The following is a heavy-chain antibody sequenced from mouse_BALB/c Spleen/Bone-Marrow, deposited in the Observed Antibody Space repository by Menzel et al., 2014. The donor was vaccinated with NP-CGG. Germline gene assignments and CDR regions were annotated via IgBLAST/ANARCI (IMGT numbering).Heavy chain of an antibody. J-gene: IGHJ3*01. CDR2: IYPGNSDT. V-gene: IGHV1-5*01. Sequence: EVQGVESGTVLARPGASVKMSCKASGYNFTNYWMHWVKQRPGQGLEWIGAIYPGNSDTSYSQKFEGKATLTAVTSASTAYMDLSGLTNEDSAVYYCTTYFYWGQGTLVIVSA. D-gene: IGHD6-5*01. CDR1: GYNFTNYW. CDR3: TTYFY.